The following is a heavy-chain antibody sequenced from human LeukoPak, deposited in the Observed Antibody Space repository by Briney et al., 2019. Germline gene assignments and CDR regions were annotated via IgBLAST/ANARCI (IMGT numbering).Heavy chain of an antibody. CDR2: ISSSGSTI. CDR1: GFTFSSYE. D-gene: IGHD3-16*02. J-gene: IGHJ4*02. Sequence: PGGFLRLSCAASGFTFSSYEMNWVRQAPGKGLEWVSYISSSGSTIYYADSVEGRFTISRDNAKNSLYLQMNSLRAEDTAVYYCARGQELYDYVWGSYRPYFDYWGQGTLVTVSS. V-gene: IGHV3-48*03. CDR3: ARGQELYDYVWGSYRPYFDY.